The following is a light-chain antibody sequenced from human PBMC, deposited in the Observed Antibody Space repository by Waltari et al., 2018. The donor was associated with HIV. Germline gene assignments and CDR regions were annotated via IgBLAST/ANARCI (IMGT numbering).Light chain of an antibody. CDR1: QDINNY. CDR2: DAS. J-gene: IGKJ1*01. CDR3: QHYDNLLWT. Sequence: DIQMTQSPSSLSASVGDRVTITCRASQDINNYLNWYQQKPGKAPKLLIYDASNLETGVPSRFTGSGSGTDFTFTISSLQPEDIATYYGQHYDNLLWTFGQGTKMEIK. V-gene: IGKV1-33*01.